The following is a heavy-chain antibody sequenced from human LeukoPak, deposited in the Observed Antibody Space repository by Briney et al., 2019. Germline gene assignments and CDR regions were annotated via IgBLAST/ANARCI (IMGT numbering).Heavy chain of an antibody. CDR2: ISAYNGNT. Sequence: ASVKVSCKASGYTFTSYGISWVRQAPGQGLEWMGWISAYNGNTNYAQKLQGRVTMTTDTSTSTAYMELRSLRSDDTAVYYCARQSSNYYDSSGYYYSLDYWGQGTLVTVSS. D-gene: IGHD3-22*01. V-gene: IGHV1-18*01. CDR3: ARQSSNYYDSSGYYYSLDY. J-gene: IGHJ4*02. CDR1: GYTFTSYG.